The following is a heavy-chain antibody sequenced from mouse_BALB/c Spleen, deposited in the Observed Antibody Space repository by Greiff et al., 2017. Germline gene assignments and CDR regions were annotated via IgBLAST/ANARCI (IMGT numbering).Heavy chain of an antibody. D-gene: IGHD2-4*01. CDR3: ARGGLYYDYDRDAMDY. CDR2: ISYSGST. V-gene: IGHV3-2*02. CDR1: GYSITSDYA. Sequence: DVQLQESGPGLVKPSQSLSLTCTVTGYSITSDYAWNWIRQFPGNKLEWMGYISYSGSTSYNPSLKSRISITRDTSKNQFFLQLNSVTTEDTATYYCARGGLYYDYDRDAMDYWGQGTSVTVSS. J-gene: IGHJ4*01.